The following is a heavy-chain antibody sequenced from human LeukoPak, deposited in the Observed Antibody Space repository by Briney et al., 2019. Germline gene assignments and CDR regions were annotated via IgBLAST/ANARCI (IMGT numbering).Heavy chain of an antibody. CDR1: GYSFTSYW. V-gene: IGHV5-51*01. CDR2: IYPGDSDT. D-gene: IGHD6-25*01. CDR3: ATGIAPTTDAFDI. Sequence: GESLKISCKGSGYSFTSYWIGLVRQMPGKGLEWMGIIYPGDSDTRYSPSFQGQATISADKSISTAYLQWSSLKASDTAMYYCATGIAPTTDAFDIWGQGTMVTVSS. J-gene: IGHJ3*02.